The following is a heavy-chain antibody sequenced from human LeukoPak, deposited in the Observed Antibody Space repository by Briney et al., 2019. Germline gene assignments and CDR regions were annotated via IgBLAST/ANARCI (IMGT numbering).Heavy chain of an antibody. CDR2: ISSSGSTI. CDR3: ARTTRVRLGELSY. Sequence: GGSLRLSCAAPGFTFSSYEMNWVRQAPGKGLEWVSYISSSGSTIYYADSVKGRFTISRDNAKNSLYLQMNSLRAEDTAVYYCARTTRVRLGELSYWGQGTLVTVSS. CDR1: GFTFSSYE. V-gene: IGHV3-48*03. D-gene: IGHD3-16*02. J-gene: IGHJ4*02.